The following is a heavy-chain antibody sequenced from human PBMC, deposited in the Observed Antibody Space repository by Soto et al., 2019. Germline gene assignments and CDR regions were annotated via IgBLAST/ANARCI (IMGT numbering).Heavy chain of an antibody. CDR3: ATAYYDFWSGPTPGDYFDY. D-gene: IGHD3-3*01. CDR2: FDPEDGET. V-gene: IGHV1-24*01. CDR1: GYTLTELS. J-gene: IGHJ4*02. Sequence: QVQLVQSGAEVKKPEASVKVSCKVSGYTLTELSMHGVRQAPGKGLEWMGGFDPEDGETIYAQKFQGRVTMTEDTSTDTAYMELCSLRSEDTAVYYCATAYYDFWSGPTPGDYFDYWGQGTLVTVSS.